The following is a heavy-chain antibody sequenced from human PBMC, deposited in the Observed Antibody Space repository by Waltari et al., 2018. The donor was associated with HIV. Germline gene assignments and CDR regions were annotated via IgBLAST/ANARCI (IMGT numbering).Heavy chain of an antibody. J-gene: IGHJ4*02. Sequence: EVQLVESGGDLLKPGGCLRLSCAASGFTLNSVWMSWVRQAPGKGLEWVGRIKTKGDGGATDYAAAVKGRFTISRDDSKNTVYLQMNSLKIEDTAVYYCTSEEDYGSGSHFDYWGQGTLVTV. D-gene: IGHD3-10*01. CDR2: IKTKGDGGAT. V-gene: IGHV3-15*01. CDR1: GFTLNSVW. CDR3: TSEEDYGSGSHFDY.